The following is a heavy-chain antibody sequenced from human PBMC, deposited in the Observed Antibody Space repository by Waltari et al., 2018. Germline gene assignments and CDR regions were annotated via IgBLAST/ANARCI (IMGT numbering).Heavy chain of an antibody. CDR1: GFTFSSYA. D-gene: IGHD3-3*01. J-gene: IGHJ3*02. CDR3: AKALRFLGWLLSSDAFDI. V-gene: IGHV3-23*01. Sequence: EVQLLESGGGLVQPGGSLRLSCAASGFTFSSYAMSWVRQAPGKGLEWVSAISGSGGSTYYADSGKGRFTISRDKSKNTLYRQMNSLRAEDTAVYYCAKALRFLGWLLSSDAFDIWGQGTMVTVSS. CDR2: ISGSGGST.